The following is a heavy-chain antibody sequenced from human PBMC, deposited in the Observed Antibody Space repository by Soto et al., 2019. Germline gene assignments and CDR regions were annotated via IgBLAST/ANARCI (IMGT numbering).Heavy chain of an antibody. CDR3: AKDRGFLEWLPPDY. V-gene: IGHV3-30*18. Sequence: QVQLVESGGGVVQPGRSLRLSCAASGFTFSSYGMHWVRQAPGKGLEWVAVISYDGSNKYYADSVKGRFTISRDNSKNTLYLQMNSLRAEDTAVSYCAKDRGFLEWLPPDYWGQGTLVTVSS. CDR1: GFTFSSYG. D-gene: IGHD3-3*01. CDR2: ISYDGSNK. J-gene: IGHJ4*02.